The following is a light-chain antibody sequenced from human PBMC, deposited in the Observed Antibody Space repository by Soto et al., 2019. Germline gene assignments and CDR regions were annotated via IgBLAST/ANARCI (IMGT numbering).Light chain of an antibody. CDR3: QQSYSTPYT. CDR1: QSISSY. V-gene: IGKV1-39*01. J-gene: IGKJ2*01. Sequence: DLQMTQSPSSLSASVGDRVTITCRASQSISSYLNWYQQKPGKAPKLLIYAASSLQSGVPSTFSVSGSGTDFTLTIISRQPEDFATYYCQQSYSTPYTFGHGTKRDI. CDR2: AAS.